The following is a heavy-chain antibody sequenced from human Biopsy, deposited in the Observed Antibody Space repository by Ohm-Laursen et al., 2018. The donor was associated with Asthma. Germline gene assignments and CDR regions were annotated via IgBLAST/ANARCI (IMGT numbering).Heavy chain of an antibody. CDR1: GGSISVSNW. J-gene: IGHJ3*01. D-gene: IGHD3-10*01. CDR3: ARSPYYYGLLGPTRGFGVYAV. CDR2: IYHLGNA. Sequence: SETLSLTCDVSGGSISVSNWWSWVRQPPGRGLEWIGQIYHLGNANYNPSLKSRVTMSVDKSKNQFSLKLTSVTAADTAVYYCARSPYYYGLLGPTRGFGVYAVWGHGTLVTVSS. V-gene: IGHV4-4*02.